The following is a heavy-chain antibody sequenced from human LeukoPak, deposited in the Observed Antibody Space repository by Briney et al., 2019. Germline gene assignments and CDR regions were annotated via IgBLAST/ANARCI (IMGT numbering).Heavy chain of an antibody. CDR3: ARDRLVGYCGGDCYSDWFDP. D-gene: IGHD2-21*02. J-gene: IGHJ5*02. Sequence: SVTVSCKASGYTFTSYGISWVRQAPGQGLEWMGWISVYNGITNHAQKLQGRVTMTTDTSTSTAYMELRSLRSDDTAVYYCARDRLVGYCGGDCYSDWFDPWGQGTLVTVSS. CDR1: GYTFTSYG. V-gene: IGHV1-18*01. CDR2: ISVYNGIT.